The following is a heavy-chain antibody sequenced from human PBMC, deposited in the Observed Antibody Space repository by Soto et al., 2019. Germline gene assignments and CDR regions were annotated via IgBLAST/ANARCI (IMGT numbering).Heavy chain of an antibody. CDR3: NKEKTLVGPRGAF. J-gene: IGHJ4*02. CDR1: GLSVSDAW. CDR2: IKRRSEGGTT. D-gene: IGHD1-26*01. Sequence: PGGSLRLSCAASGLSVSDAWMTWVRQAPGKGLEWVGHIKRRSEGGTTEYAAPVKGRFIISREDSRNTLYLQMDSLKSDDSGVYYCNKEKTLVGPRGAFWGQGTLVTVSS. V-gene: IGHV3-15*01.